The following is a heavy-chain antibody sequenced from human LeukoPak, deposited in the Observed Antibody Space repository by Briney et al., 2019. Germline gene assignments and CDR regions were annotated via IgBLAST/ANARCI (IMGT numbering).Heavy chain of an antibody. V-gene: IGHV3-11*04. CDR1: GGSFSGYY. CDR3: ATSCSGGSCYWN. D-gene: IGHD2-15*01. J-gene: IGHJ4*02. CDR2: ISSSGSTI. Sequence: LSLTCAVYGGSFSGYYWSWIRQAPGKGLEWVSYISSSGSTIYYADSVKGRFTISRDNAKNSLYLQMNSLRAEDTAVYYCATSCSGGSCYWNWGQGTLVTVSS.